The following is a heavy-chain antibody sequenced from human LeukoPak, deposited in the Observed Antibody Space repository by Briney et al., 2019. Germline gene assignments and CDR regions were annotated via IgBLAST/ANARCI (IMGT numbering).Heavy chain of an antibody. V-gene: IGHV5-51*01. J-gene: IGHJ4*02. CDR3: ARVRGATVITNFDY. CDR1: GYTFTGYW. D-gene: IGHD4-23*01. Sequence: GESLKISCKSSGYTFTGYWIGWVRQMPGKGLEWMGIISPGDSDTRYSPSFQGQVTMSADKSINTAYLQWGRLKASDTAFYYCARVRGATVITNFDYWGQGTLVTVSS. CDR2: ISPGDSDT.